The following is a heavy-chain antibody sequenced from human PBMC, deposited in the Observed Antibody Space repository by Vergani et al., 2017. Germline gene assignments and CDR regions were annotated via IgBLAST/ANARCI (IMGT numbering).Heavy chain of an antibody. J-gene: IGHJ4*02. D-gene: IGHD2-15*01. CDR1: GFTFSSYA. V-gene: IGHV3-23*01. Sequence: EVQLLESGGGLVQPGGSLRLSCAASGFTFSSYAMSWVRQAPGKGLEWVSAISGSGGSTYYADSVKGRFTISRDNSKNTLYLQMNSLRAEDTAVYYCAKGDIVVVVAATAGEGFDYWGQGTLVTVSS. CDR3: AKGDIVVVVAATAGEGFDY. CDR2: ISGSGGST.